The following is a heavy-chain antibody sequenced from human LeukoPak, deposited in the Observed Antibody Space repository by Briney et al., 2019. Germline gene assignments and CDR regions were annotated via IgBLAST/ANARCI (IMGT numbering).Heavy chain of an antibody. CDR3: ARGPSGSYYYFDY. V-gene: IGHV4-34*01. CDR2: INHSGNT. Sequence: SETLSLTCAVYGGSFSGYYWNWIRQPPGKGLEWIGGINHSGNTNYNPSLKSRVTISVDTSKNQFSLKLSSVTAADTAVYSCARGPSGSYYYFDYWGQGTLVTVSS. D-gene: IGHD1-26*01. CDR1: GGSFSGYY. J-gene: IGHJ4*02.